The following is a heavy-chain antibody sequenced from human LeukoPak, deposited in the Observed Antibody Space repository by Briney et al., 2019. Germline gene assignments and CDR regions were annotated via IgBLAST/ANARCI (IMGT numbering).Heavy chain of an antibody. Sequence: SETLSLTCTVSGGSISSSSYYWGWIRQPPGTGLEWIGSIYYSGSTYYNPSLKSRVTISVDTSKNQFSLKLSSVTAADTAVYYCARDRSSSWMRWFDPWGQGTLVTVSS. CDR2: IYYSGST. V-gene: IGHV4-39*07. CDR3: ARDRSSSWMRWFDP. J-gene: IGHJ5*02. D-gene: IGHD6-13*01. CDR1: GGSISSSSYY.